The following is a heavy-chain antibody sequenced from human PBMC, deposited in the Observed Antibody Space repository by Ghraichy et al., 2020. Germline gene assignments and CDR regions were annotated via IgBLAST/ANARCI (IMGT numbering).Heavy chain of an antibody. J-gene: IGHJ4*02. CDR2: IYHSGST. Sequence: LRLSCAVSGGSISSGGYSWSWIRQPPGKGLEWIGYIYHSGSTYYNPSLKSRVTISVDRSKNQFSLKLSSVTAADTAVYYCARAMTTVTTNYFDYWGQGTLGTVSS. V-gene: IGHV4-30-2*01. CDR3: ARAMTTVTTNYFDY. CDR1: GGSISSGGYS. D-gene: IGHD4-17*01.